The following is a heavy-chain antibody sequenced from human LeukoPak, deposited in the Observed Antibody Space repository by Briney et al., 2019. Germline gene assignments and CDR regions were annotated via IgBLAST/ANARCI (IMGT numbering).Heavy chain of an antibody. V-gene: IGHV1-69*13. J-gene: IGHJ4*02. Sequence: SVTVSCKASGGTFSSYAISWVRQAPGQGLEWMGGIIPIFGTANYAQKFQGRVTITADESTSTAYMELSSLRSEDTAVYYCVRVRSIYDSSGYYSLYYFDYWGQGTLVTVSS. D-gene: IGHD3-22*01. CDR3: VRVRSIYDSSGYYSLYYFDY. CDR2: IIPIFGTA. CDR1: GGTFSSYA.